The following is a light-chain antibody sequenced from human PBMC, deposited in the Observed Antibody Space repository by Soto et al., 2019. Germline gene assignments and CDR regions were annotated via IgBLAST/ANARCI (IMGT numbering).Light chain of an antibody. CDR3: QQYGSSPTWT. J-gene: IGKJ1*01. V-gene: IGKV3-20*01. Sequence: ERVLTQSPGTLSLSPGARATLSCRASQSVSNNYLAWYQQKPGQAPRLIIYGASTRATGIPDRFSGIVSGTDFTLTIGRLEPEDSAVYYGQQYGSSPTWTFGQGTKVDI. CDR1: QSVSNNY. CDR2: GAS.